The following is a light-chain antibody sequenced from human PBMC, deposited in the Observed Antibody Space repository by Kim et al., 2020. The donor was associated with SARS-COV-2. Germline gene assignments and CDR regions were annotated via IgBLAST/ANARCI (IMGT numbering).Light chain of an antibody. CDR2: DAS. CDR1: QSISSW. J-gene: IGKJ1*01. Sequence: SASLGDRVTITCRASQSISSWLAWYQQRPGKAPKLLIYDASSLESGVPSRFSGSGSGTEFTLTISSLQPDDFATYYCQQYNSYPAFGQGTKVDIK. V-gene: IGKV1-5*01. CDR3: QQYNSYPA.